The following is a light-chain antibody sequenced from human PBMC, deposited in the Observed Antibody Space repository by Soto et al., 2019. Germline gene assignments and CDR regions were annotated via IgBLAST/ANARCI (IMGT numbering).Light chain of an antibody. J-gene: IGLJ2*01. V-gene: IGLV1-36*01. CDR3: AAWDEGLNGPV. Sequence: QSVLTQPPSVSEAPRQRVTISCSGSSSNIGNNGVNWYQQLPGKAPKLLIYYDDMLPSGVSDRFSGSKSGTSASLAFSGLQSEDEADYYCAAWDEGLNGPVFGGGIKLTDL. CDR1: SSNIGNNG. CDR2: YDD.